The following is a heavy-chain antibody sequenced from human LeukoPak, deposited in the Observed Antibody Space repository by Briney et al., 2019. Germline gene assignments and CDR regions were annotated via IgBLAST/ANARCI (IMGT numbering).Heavy chain of an antibody. V-gene: IGHV4-38-2*02. CDR3: ARDGVVAINWFDP. J-gene: IGHJ5*02. D-gene: IGHD3-22*01. CDR1: GDSISSGYY. CDR2: IYHSGST. Sequence: SETLSLTCTVSGDSISSGYYWGWIRQPPGKGLEWIGSIYHSGSTYYNPSLKSRVTISVDTSKNQFSLKLSSVTAADTAVYYCARDGVVAINWFDPWGQGTLVTVSS.